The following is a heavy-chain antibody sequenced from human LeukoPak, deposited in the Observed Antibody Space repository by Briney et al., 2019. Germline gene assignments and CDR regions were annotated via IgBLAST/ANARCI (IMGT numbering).Heavy chain of an antibody. CDR2: IYPGDSDT. CDR3: ASSSDSGWYYFDY. Sequence: GESLQISCKGSGYSFTSYWIGWVRPMPGKGLEWMGIIYPGDSDTRYSPSFQGQVTISADKSISTAYLQWSSLKASDTAMYYCASSSDSGWYYFDYWGQGTLVTVSS. CDR1: GYSFTSYW. D-gene: IGHD6-19*01. J-gene: IGHJ4*02. V-gene: IGHV5-51*01.